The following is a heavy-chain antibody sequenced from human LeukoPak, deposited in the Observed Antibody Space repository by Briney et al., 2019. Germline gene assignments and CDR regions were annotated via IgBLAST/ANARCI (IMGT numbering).Heavy chain of an antibody. V-gene: IGHV4-4*02. CDR1: GGFICSSNW. Sequence: SGTLSLTCAVSGGFICSSNWWSWVRQPPGKGLEWIGEIYHSGSTNCNPSLKSRVTISVDNSKNQFSLKLSSVTAADTAVYYCARDLRAGKEYFQHWGQGTLVTVSS. J-gene: IGHJ1*01. CDR2: IYHSGST. D-gene: IGHD6-19*01. CDR3: ARDLRAGKEYFQH.